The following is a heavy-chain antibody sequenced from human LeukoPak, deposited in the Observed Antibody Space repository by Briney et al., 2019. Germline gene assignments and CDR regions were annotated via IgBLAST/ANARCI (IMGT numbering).Heavy chain of an antibody. Sequence: SGTLSLTCAVSGGSLSSSNWWSWVRQPPGKGLEWIGEIYHSGSTNYNPSLKSRVTISVDTSKNQFSLKLSSVTAADTAVYYCAREGLWVASIDYWGQGTLVTVSS. V-gene: IGHV4-4*02. CDR1: GGSLSSSNW. J-gene: IGHJ4*02. D-gene: IGHD2-15*01. CDR3: AREGLWVASIDY. CDR2: IYHSGST.